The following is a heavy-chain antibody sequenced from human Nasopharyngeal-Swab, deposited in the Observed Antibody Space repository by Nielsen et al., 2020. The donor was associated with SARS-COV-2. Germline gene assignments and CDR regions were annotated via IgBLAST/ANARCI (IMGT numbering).Heavy chain of an antibody. CDR2: IGTAGDT. J-gene: IGHJ6*02. CDR1: GFTFSSYD. CDR3: ARAHYGGTYYYYYGMDV. Sequence: GGSLRLSCAASGFTFSSYDMHWVRQAPGKGLEWVSAIGTAGDTYYPGSVKGRFTISRENAKNSLYLQMNSLSAGDTAVYYCARAHYGGTYYYYYGMDVWGQGTTVTVSS. D-gene: IGHD4-23*01. V-gene: IGHV3-13*01.